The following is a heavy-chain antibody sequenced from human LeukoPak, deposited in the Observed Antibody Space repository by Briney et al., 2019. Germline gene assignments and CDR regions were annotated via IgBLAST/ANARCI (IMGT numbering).Heavy chain of an antibody. D-gene: IGHD2-2*01. J-gene: IGHJ5*02. CDR1: GYTFTGYY. V-gene: IGHV1-2*02. CDR2: INPNSGGT. CDR3: ARDLVYYSSSTAFDP. Sequence: ASVKVSCKASGYTFTGYYMHWVRQAPGQGLEWMAWINPNSGGTNYAQKCQGRVTMTRDTSISTAYMELSRLRSDDTAVYYCARDLVYYSSSTAFDPWGQGTLVTVSS.